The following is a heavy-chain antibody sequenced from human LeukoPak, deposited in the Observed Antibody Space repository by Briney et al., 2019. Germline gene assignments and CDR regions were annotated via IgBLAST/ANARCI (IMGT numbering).Heavy chain of an antibody. J-gene: IGHJ5*02. CDR1: GGSFSGYY. CDR2: INHSGST. CDR3: AREAIPYYDILTGYSTGWFDP. V-gene: IGHV4-34*01. Sequence: SETLSLTCAVYGGSFSGYYWSWIRQPPGKGLEWIGEINHSGSTNYNPSLKSRVTISVDTSKNQFSLKLSSVTAADTAVYYCAREAIPYYDILTGYSTGWFDPWGQGTLVTVSS. D-gene: IGHD3-9*01.